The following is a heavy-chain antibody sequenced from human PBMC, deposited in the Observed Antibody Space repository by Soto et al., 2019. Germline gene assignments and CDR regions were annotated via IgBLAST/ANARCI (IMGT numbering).Heavy chain of an antibody. CDR1: GGMFYSSA. CDR2: IVPMNGSP. Sequence: VASVKVSCKASGGMFYSSAINWVRQAPGQGLEWMGGIVPMNGSPKYAQEFLGRVTISADASATTAYMDLSGLKSEDTAVYYCSFAPNWTYQLTRYWGRRTQVTVSS. V-gene: IGHV1-69*13. J-gene: IGHJ4*02. CDR3: SFAPNWTYQLTRY. D-gene: IGHD2-2*01.